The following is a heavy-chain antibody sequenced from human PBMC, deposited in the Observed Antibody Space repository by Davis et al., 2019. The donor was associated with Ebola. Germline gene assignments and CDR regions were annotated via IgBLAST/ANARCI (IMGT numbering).Heavy chain of an antibody. V-gene: IGHV1-46*01. D-gene: IGHD2-15*01. CDR3: ARDRIVVVVAATQAYYYYGMDV. CDR1: GYTFTSYY. CDR2: INSSGGST. J-gene: IGHJ6*02. Sequence: ASVKVSCKASGYTFTSYYMHWVRQAPGQGLEWMGIINSSGGSTSYAQKFQGRVTMTRDTSTSTVYMELSSLRSEDTAVYYCARDRIVVVVAATQAYYYYGMDVWGQGTTVTVSS.